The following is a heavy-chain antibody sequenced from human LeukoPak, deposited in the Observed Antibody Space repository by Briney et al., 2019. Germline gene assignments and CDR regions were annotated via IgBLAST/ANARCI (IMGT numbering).Heavy chain of an antibody. D-gene: IGHD3-10*01. CDR2: IKQDGSEK. CDR1: GFTFSSYW. J-gene: IGHJ4*02. V-gene: IGHV3-7*04. CDR3: ASDREYYYGSGSFDY. Sequence: GGSLRLSCAASGFTFSSYWMSWVRQAPGKGLEWVANIKQDGSEKYYVDSVKGRFTISRDNAKNPLYLQMNSLRAEDTAVYYCASDREYYYGSGSFDYWGQGTLVTVSS.